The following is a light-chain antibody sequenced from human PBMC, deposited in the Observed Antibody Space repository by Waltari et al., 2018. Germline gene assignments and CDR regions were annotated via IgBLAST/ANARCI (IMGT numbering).Light chain of an antibody. J-gene: IGKJ2*01. CDR2: KAS. V-gene: IGKV1-5*03. CDR3: QQYNSQYT. CDR1: QSISSW. Sequence: DIQMTQSPSTLSASVGDRVTITCRASQSISSWLAWYQQKPGKAPKLLIYKASSLESGVPSRVSGSGSGTEFTLTISSLQPDDFATYYCQQYNSQYTFGQGTKLEIK.